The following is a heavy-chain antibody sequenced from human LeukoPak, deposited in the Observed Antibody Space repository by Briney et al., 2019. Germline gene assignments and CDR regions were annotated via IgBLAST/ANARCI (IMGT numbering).Heavy chain of an antibody. J-gene: IGHJ5*02. D-gene: IGHD3-22*01. CDR1: GFTFSSYA. CDR3: AKDPYLLYYTITNWFDP. V-gene: IGHV3-23*01. Sequence: TGQSLRLSCPASGFTFSSYAISWVRQPPGKGLEWVSAIRGSRDNTYYAECGKSLFTISRNNSKNTQLLQMNSLGAEDTAVYYCAKDPYLLYYTITNWFDPWGQGTLVTVSS. CDR2: IRGSRDNT.